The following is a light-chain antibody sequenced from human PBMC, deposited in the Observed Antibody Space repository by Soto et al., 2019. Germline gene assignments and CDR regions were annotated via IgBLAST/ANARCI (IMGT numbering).Light chain of an antibody. V-gene: IGKV3-15*01. CDR1: QSISAN. Sequence: EIVMTQSPATLSVSPGEGATLSCRASQSISANLAWYQQKPGQAPRLLIYGASTRATGIPARFSGGGSGTDFTLTISSLQSEDVAVYYCQQYNNRPWTFGQGTKVDIK. J-gene: IGKJ1*01. CDR3: QQYNNRPWT. CDR2: GAS.